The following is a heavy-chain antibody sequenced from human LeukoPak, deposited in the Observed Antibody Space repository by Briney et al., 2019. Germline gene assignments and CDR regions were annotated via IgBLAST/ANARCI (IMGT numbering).Heavy chain of an antibody. CDR1: DGSISSSSYY. V-gene: IGHV4-39*07. Sequence: SETLSLTCTVSDGSISSSSYYWGWIRQPPGKGLEWIGSIYYSGSTYYNPSLKSRVAISVDTSKNQFSLKLSSVTAADTAVYYCARLPRGDYGDYIDYYGMDVWGQGTTVTVSS. CDR2: IYYSGST. J-gene: IGHJ6*02. CDR3: ARLPRGDYGDYIDYYGMDV. D-gene: IGHD4-17*01.